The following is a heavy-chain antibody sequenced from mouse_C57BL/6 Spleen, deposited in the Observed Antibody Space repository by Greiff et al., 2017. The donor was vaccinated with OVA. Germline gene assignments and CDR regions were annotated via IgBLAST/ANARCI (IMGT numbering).Heavy chain of an antibody. V-gene: IGHV7-3*01. CDR3: ARWGTVVAPIDAMDY. J-gene: IGHJ4*01. Sequence: EVKLMESGGGLVQPGGSLSLSCAASGFTFTDYYMSWVRQPPGKALEWLGFIRNKANGYTTEYSASVKGRFTISRANSQSIIYLQMKCLRAEDSATYYCARWGTVVAPIDAMDYWGQGTSVTVSS. CDR2: IRNKANGYTT. CDR1: GFTFTDYY. D-gene: IGHD1-1*01.